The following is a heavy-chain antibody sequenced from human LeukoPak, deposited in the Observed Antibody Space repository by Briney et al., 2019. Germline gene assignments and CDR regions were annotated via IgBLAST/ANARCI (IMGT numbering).Heavy chain of an antibody. CDR1: GGSVSSGSYY. Sequence: PSDTLSLTCTVSGGSVSSGSYYWSWIRQPPGNGLEWIGYLYYSGSTNYNPSLNSRVTISVDTSKNQFSLKLSSVTAADTAVYYCASIYDSSGYTYVDYWGQGTLVTVSS. CDR2: LYYSGST. J-gene: IGHJ4*02. D-gene: IGHD3-22*01. V-gene: IGHV4-61*01. CDR3: ASIYDSSGYTYVDY.